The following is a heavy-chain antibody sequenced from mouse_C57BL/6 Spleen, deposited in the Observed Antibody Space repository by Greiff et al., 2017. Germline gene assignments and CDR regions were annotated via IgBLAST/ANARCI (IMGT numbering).Heavy chain of an antibody. Sequence: QVQLQQPGTELVKPGASVKLSCKASGYTFTSYWMHWVKQRPGQGLEWIGNINPSNGGTNYNEKFKSKATLTVDKSSSTAYMQLSRLTSEDSAVYDCALDSSGYVGYAMDYWGQGTSVTVSS. D-gene: IGHD3-2*02. V-gene: IGHV1-53*01. CDR3: ALDSSGYVGYAMDY. CDR2: INPSNGGT. CDR1: GYTFTSYW. J-gene: IGHJ4*01.